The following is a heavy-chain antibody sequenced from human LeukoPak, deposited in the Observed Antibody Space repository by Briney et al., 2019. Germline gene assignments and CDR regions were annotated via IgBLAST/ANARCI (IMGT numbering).Heavy chain of an antibody. D-gene: IGHD4-17*01. CDR2: IYSGGST. V-gene: IGHV3-53*01. CDR3: ARGEDYGDYFDY. CDR1: GFTVSANH. Sequence: GGSLRLSCAASGFTVSANHMSWVRQAPGKGLEWVSVIYSGGSTYYADSVKGRFTISRDNSKNTLSLQMNSLRAEDTAVYYCARGEDYGDYFDYWGQGTLVTVSS. J-gene: IGHJ4*02.